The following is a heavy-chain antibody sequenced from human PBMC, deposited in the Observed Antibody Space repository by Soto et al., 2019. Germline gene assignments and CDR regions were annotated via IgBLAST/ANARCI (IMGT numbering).Heavy chain of an antibody. J-gene: IGHJ6*02. CDR1: GDNVSSNSAA. D-gene: IGHD6-6*01. V-gene: IGHV6-1*01. Sequence: SQPLSLTCALSGDNVSSNSAACTWIRQSPSRGLEWLGRTYYRSKWYNDYAVSVKSRITINPDTSKNQFSLQLNSVTPEDTAVYYCARGIAARTWYYYYYGMDVWGQGTTVTV. CDR2: TYYRSKWYN. CDR3: ARGIAARTWYYYYYGMDV.